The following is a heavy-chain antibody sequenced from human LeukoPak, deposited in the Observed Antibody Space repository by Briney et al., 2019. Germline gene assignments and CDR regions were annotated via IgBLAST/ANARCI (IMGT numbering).Heavy chain of an antibody. CDR2: INSDGSST. J-gene: IGHJ4*02. Sequence: GGSLRLSCAASGFTFSSYWMHWVRQAPGKGLVWVTRINSDGSSTSYADSVKGRFTISRDNAKNTLYLQMNSLRAEDTAVYYCARDNMDSGLFDYWGQGTLVTVSS. CDR3: ARDNMDSGLFDY. CDR1: GFTFSSYW. V-gene: IGHV3-74*01. D-gene: IGHD5-12*01.